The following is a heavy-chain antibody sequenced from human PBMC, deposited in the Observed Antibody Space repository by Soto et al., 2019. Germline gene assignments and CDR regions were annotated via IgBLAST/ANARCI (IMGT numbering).Heavy chain of an antibody. CDR1: GYTFTSYY. J-gene: IGHJ4*02. CDR2: INPSGGST. CDR3: ARAKGGAVAGTGRAIFDY. Sequence: ASVKVSCKASGYTFTSYYMHWVRQAPGQGLEWMGIINPSGGSTSYAQKFQGRVTMTRDTSTSTVYRELSSLRSEDTAVYYCARAKGGAVAGTGRAIFDYWGQGTLVTVSS. V-gene: IGHV1-46*03. D-gene: IGHD6-19*01.